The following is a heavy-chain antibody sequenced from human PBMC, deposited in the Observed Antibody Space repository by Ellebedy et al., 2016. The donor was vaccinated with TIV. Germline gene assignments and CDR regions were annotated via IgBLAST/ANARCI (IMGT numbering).Heavy chain of an antibody. V-gene: IGHV1-18*01. CDR2: ISGYNGDT. CDR3: ARGRREAGTTFVDY. CDR1: GFTFSTYG. J-gene: IGHJ4*02. D-gene: IGHD1-7*01. Sequence: ASVKVSCXASGFTFSTYGISWVRQAPGQGLEWVGWISGYNGDTNYAQRLQGRVTMTTDTSTTTVYMEVNSLRSDDTAVYYCARGRREAGTTFVDYWGQGTLVTVSS.